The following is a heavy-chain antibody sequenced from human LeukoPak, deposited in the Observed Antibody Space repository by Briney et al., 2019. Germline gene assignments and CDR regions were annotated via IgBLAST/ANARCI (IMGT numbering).Heavy chain of an antibody. J-gene: IGHJ4*02. D-gene: IGHD5-12*01. Sequence: GGSLRLSCAASGFAFSSSWMAWVRQAPGKGLEWVANMNPDGSTKNYVDSVGGRFTISRDNARNLLYLQMNSLRGDDTAVYYCARDSGYSAFDYWGQGTLVTVSS. V-gene: IGHV3-7*05. CDR2: MNPDGSTK. CDR1: GFAFSSSW. CDR3: ARDSGYSAFDY.